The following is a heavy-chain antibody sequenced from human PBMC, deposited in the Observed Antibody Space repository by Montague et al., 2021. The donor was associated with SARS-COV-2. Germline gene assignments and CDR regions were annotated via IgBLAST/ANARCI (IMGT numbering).Heavy chain of an antibody. CDR3: ARDGGTVITSLGVGYLRGGLNWFDP. CDR2: IFYSGST. Sequence: SETLSLTCTVSGGSISSSSYYWGWIRQPPGKGLEWIGNIFYSGSTFYNPSLKSRVTISVDTSKNQFSLKLSSVTAADTAVYYCARDGGTVITSLGVGYLRGGLNWFDPWGQGTLVTVSS. V-gene: IGHV4-39*07. J-gene: IGHJ5*02. D-gene: IGHD3-16*01. CDR1: GGSISSSSYY.